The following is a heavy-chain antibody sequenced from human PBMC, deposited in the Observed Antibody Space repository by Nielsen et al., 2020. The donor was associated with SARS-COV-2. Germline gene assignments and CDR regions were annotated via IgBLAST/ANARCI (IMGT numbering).Heavy chain of an antibody. Sequence: GESLKISCAASGFTFSSYSMNWVRQAPGKGLEWVSSISSSSSYIYYADSVKGRFTISRDNAKNSLYLQMNSLRAEDTAVYYCARDRVPAAHSDFDYWGQGTLVTVSS. CDR1: GFTFSSYS. D-gene: IGHD2-2*01. CDR3: ARDRVPAAHSDFDY. V-gene: IGHV3-21*01. J-gene: IGHJ4*02. CDR2: ISSSSSYI.